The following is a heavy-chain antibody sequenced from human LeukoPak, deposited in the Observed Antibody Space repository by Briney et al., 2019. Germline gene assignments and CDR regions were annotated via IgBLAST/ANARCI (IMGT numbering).Heavy chain of an antibody. J-gene: IGHJ6*02. V-gene: IGHV4-4*07. CDR1: GGSISSYY. CDR2: IYSSGST. D-gene: IGHD3-22*01. CDR3: ARSYDSGGYFYYGMDV. Sequence: SETLSLTCTVSGGSISSYYWSWIRQPAGKGLQWIGRIYSSGSTNYNPSLKSRVTMSVDTSKNQFSLRLSSVTAADTAVYYCARSYDSGGYFYYGMDVWSQGTAVTVSS.